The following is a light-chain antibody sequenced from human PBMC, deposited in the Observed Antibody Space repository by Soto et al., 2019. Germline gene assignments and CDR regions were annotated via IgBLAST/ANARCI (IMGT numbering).Light chain of an antibody. J-gene: IGLJ2*01. CDR3: SSDTSSSTHVV. CDR1: SSDVGGYNY. CDR2: DVS. V-gene: IGLV2-14*01. Sequence: QSALTQPASVSGSPGQSITISCTGTSSDVGGYNYVSWYQQHPGKSPKLMIYDVSNRPSGVSNRFSGSKSGNTASLTISGRQAEDEAYYYCSSDTSSSTHVVLGGGTKLTVL.